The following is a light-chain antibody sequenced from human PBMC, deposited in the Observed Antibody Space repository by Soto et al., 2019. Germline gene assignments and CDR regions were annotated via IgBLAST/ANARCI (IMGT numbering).Light chain of an antibody. Sequence: DIQLTHSPSFLSATVGDRVTTTCRARQGISTYLAWYQQKPGKAPKLLIYAASTLQRGDPSRFSGRGSGTEFTLTISSLLPEDFATYYCQQLNRYPLTFRPGTKVGIK. V-gene: IGKV1-9*01. J-gene: IGKJ3*01. CDR2: AAS. CDR3: QQLNRYPLT. CDR1: QGISTY.